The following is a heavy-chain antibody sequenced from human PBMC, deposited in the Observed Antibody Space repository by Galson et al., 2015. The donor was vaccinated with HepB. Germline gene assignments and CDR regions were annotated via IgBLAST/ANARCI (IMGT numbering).Heavy chain of an antibody. CDR1: GYSFPNYW. CDR2: IYPGDSDT. D-gene: IGHD6-13*01. V-gene: IGHV5-51*01. J-gene: IGHJ4*02. Sequence: QSGAEVKKPGESLKISCKSSGYSFPNYWIAWVRQMPGKGLEWMGIIYPGDSDTRYSPSFQGQVTISADKSISTAYLQWSSLKASDTAMYYCATPGVSSWKEFDYWGQGTLVTVS. CDR3: ATPGVSSWKEFDY.